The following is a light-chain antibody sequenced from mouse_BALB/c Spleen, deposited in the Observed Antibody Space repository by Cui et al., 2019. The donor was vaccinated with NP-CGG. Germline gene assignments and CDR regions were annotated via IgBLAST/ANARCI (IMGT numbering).Light chain of an antibody. CDR1: TGAVTTSNY. V-gene: IGLV1*01. CDR2: GTN. Sequence: AVLTKESALTTSPGETVPLTCPSSTGAVTTSNYANWVQKKPDHLFTGLIGGTNNRAPGVPARFSGSLIGDKAALTITGAQTEDEAIYFCALWYSNHWVFGGGTKLTVL. J-gene: IGLJ1*01. CDR3: ALWYSNHWV.